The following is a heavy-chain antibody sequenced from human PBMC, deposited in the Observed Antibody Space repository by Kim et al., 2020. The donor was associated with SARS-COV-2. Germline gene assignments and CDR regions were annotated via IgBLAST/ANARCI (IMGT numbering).Heavy chain of an antibody. J-gene: IGHJ4*02. CDR2: ISSSSSYI. CDR1: GFTFSSYS. CDR3: ARTRGAHILTGYYRSYYFDY. Sequence: GGSLRLSCAASGFTFSSYSMNWVRQAPGKGLEWVSSISSSSSYIYYADSVKGRFTIPRDNAKNSLYLQMNSLRAEDTAVYYCARTRGAHILTGYYRSYYFDYWGQGTLVTVSS. V-gene: IGHV3-21*01. D-gene: IGHD3-9*01.